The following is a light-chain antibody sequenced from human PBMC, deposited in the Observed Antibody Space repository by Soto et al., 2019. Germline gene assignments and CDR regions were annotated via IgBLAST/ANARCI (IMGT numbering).Light chain of an antibody. Sequence: QSALTQPRSVSGTPGQSVTISCTGTISDVAGYNYVSWYQHHPGTAPKLLISDVTKRPAWVPDRFSGSKSGSTASLTISELQAEDAADYDCSSYAGSNNVVFGGGTQLTVL. CDR2: DVT. CDR1: ISDVAGYNY. CDR3: SSYAGSNNVV. V-gene: IGLV2-11*01. J-gene: IGLJ2*01.